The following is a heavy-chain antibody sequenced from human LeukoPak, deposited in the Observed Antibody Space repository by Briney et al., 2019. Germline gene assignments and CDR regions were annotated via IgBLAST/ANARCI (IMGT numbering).Heavy chain of an antibody. CDR3: ARQDYYGSGSSHAFDI. D-gene: IGHD3-10*01. CDR2: IYPGDSDT. CDR1: GYSFTSYW. Sequence: GESLKISCQGSGYSFTSYWIGWVRQMPGKGLEWMGIIYPGDSDTRYSPSFQGQVTISADKSISTAYLQWSSLKASDTAMYYCARQDYYGSGSSHAFDIWGQGTMVTVSS. V-gene: IGHV5-51*01. J-gene: IGHJ3*02.